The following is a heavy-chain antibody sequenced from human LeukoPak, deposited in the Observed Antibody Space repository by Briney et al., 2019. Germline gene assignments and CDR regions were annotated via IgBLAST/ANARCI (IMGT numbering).Heavy chain of an antibody. D-gene: IGHD3-10*01. CDR3: AKDQFYYGSGSYYEYAFDI. V-gene: IGHV3-23*01. CDR2: ISGSGGST. CDR1: GFTFSSYA. Sequence: GGSLRLSCAPSGFTFSSYAMSWVRQAPGKGLEWVLAISGSGGSTYYADSVKGRFTISRDNSKNTLYLQMNSLRAEDTAVYYCAKDQFYYGSGSYYEYAFDIWGQGTMVTVSS. J-gene: IGHJ3*02.